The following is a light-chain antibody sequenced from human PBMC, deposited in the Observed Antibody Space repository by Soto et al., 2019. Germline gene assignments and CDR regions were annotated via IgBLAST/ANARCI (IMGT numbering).Light chain of an antibody. CDR2: SND. CDR1: TSNIGTNT. Sequence: QSVLTQSPSASGTPGQRVSISCSGSTSNIGTNTVSWYQHVPGTAPKLLIYSNDQRPSAVPGRFSGSKSGTSASLAISGLLSEDEADYYCAAWDGSLNGWVFGGGTKLTVL. CDR3: AAWDGSLNGWV. V-gene: IGLV1-44*01. J-gene: IGLJ3*02.